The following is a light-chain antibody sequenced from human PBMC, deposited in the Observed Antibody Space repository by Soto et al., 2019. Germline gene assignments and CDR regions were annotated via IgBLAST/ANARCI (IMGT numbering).Light chain of an antibody. CDR3: HQSYSTTWT. CDR2: AES. CDR1: QGISTY. J-gene: IGKJ1*01. Sequence: DIQMTQSPSSLSASVGYRFTITCRAIQGISTYLNWYQQKTRKAAKLMIYAESSLQSGVPPRLSGSGSEKDFTLTISSLQPEHSATYSCHQSYSTTWTFGQVTKVDI. V-gene: IGKV1-39*01.